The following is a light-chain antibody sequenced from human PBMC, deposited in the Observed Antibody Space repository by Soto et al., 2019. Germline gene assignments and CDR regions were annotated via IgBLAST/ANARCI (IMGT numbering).Light chain of an antibody. J-gene: IGLJ2*01. CDR1: SSDVGAYNY. CDR3: SSYTVRNTFTVI. Sequence: QSALTQPPSASGYPGQSVTISCTGTSSDVGAYNYVSWFQQHPGKAPKLMIYEVTERPSGVPDRFSGSKSGNTASLTVSGLQTEDEADYYCSSYTVRNTFTVIFGGGTKVTVL. CDR2: EVT. V-gene: IGLV2-8*01.